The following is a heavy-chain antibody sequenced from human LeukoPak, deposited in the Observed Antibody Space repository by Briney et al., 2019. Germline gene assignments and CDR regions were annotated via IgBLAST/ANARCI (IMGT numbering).Heavy chain of an antibody. CDR3: ASDTEGRNGLDV. CDR2: MYYSGTT. CDR1: GGSISSSSYY. J-gene: IGHJ6*02. V-gene: IGHV4-39*07. Sequence: SETLSLTCTVSGGSISSSSYYWGWIRQPPGKGLEWIGSMYYSGTTYYNPSLKSRLTMSLDTSNNHFSLNVSSATAADTAVYYCASDTEGRNGLDVWGQGTTVTVSS.